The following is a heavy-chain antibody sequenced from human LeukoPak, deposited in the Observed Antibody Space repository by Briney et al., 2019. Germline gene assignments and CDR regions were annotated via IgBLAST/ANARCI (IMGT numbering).Heavy chain of an antibody. CDR1: GYTFTNYY. J-gene: IGHJ4*02. V-gene: IGHV1-46*01. CDR2: INPNGGST. CDR3: ARASGTTVTVFDY. Sequence: ASVKISCKASGYTFTNYYIHWVRQAPGQGLEWVGLINPNGGSTGYAQRFQGRVTVTTDTSTSTAYMELSSLRSEDTAVYYCARASGTTVTVFDYWGQGTLVTVSS. D-gene: IGHD4-17*01.